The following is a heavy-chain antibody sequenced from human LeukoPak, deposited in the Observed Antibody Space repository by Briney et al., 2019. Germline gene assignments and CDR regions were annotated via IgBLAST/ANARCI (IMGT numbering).Heavy chain of an antibody. CDR1: GFTFSGYA. D-gene: IGHD1-26*01. V-gene: IGHV3-23*01. CDR3: AKAPIAGAPRGYSFDY. Sequence: GGSLRLSCAASGFTFSGYAMSWVRQTPGKGLEWVSAISARGDSTYHADSVKGRLTISRDNSKNTLYVQMNNLRAEDTAVYYCAKAPIAGAPRGYSFDYWGQGALVTVSS. CDR2: ISARGDST. J-gene: IGHJ4*02.